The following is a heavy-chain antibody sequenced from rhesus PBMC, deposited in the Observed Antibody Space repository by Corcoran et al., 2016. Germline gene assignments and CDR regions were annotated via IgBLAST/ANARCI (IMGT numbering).Heavy chain of an antibody. CDR3: TRANWGSDY. D-gene: IGHD7-45*01. Sequence: EVQLVESGGCLAKPGGSLRLSCAASGFTFSDYYMDWVRQAPGKGLEWVSRITNGGDRTWYADSVKDRFTISRENAKNTLYLQMNSLRPGDTAVYFCTRANWGSDYWGQGVLVTVSS. CDR1: GFTFSDYY. V-gene: IGHV3-178*01. J-gene: IGHJ4*01. CDR2: ITNGGDRT.